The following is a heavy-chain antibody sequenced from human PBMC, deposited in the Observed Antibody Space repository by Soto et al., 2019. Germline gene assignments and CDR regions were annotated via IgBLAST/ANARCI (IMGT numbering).Heavy chain of an antibody. CDR3: ARESTTYYDFLKAPLDV. D-gene: IGHD3-9*01. CDR2: ISAYNGNT. V-gene: IGHV1-18*01. Sequence: ASVKVSCKASGYTFTSYGISWVRQAPGQGLEWMGWISAYNGNTNYAQKLQGRVTMTTDTSTSTAYMELRSLRSDDTAVYYCARESTTYYDFLKAPLDVWAKGTTVPVSS. J-gene: IGHJ6*03. CDR1: GYTFTSYG.